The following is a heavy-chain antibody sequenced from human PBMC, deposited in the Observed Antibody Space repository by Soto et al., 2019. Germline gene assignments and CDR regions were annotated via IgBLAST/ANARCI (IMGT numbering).Heavy chain of an antibody. CDR2: ISGSSGYT. V-gene: IGHV3-11*06. Sequence: GGSLRLSCAASGFSFSDSYMSWVRQAPGKGLERVAYISGSSGYTGYADSVKGRFTISRDNAKNSLYLQINSLRVEDTAVYCCSSDRGGYGPADVWAQGTTVTVSS. D-gene: IGHD3-10*01. CDR3: SSDRGGYGPADV. CDR1: GFSFSDSY. J-gene: IGHJ6*02.